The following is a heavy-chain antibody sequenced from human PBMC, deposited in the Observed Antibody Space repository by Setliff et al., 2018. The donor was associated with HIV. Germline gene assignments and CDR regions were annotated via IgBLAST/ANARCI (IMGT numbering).Heavy chain of an antibody. CDR3: ARVTTSGRGSYLY. Sequence: VASVKVSCKASGDAFSRYAISWVRQAPGQGLEWMGGIVPILGPANYAQKFQGRVTITTDESTYTAYMELSSLTSDDTAVYYCARVTTSGRGSYLYWGQGTLVTVSS. CDR2: IVPILGPA. D-gene: IGHD1-26*01. V-gene: IGHV1-69*05. J-gene: IGHJ4*02. CDR1: GDAFSRYA.